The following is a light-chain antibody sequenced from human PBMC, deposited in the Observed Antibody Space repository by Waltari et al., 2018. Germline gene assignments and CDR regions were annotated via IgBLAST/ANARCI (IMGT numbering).Light chain of an antibody. V-gene: IGKV6-21*01. J-gene: IGKJ4*01. CDR1: QDISTS. CDR2: YGS. CDR3: QPRRSFPRT. Sequence: EIVLTQSPDFQSVTLKEKVTITCRASQDISTSLPLYQQKPDQSPKPLLKYGSESCAGVPWRFSGGGSGTHFNLTSNSMEAEDAATYYCQPRRSFPRTFGGGTKVEIK.